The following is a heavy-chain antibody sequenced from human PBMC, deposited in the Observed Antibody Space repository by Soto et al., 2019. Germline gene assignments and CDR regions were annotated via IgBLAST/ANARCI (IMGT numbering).Heavy chain of an antibody. V-gene: IGHV3-64*01. Sequence: SLRLSCAASGFTLGGYAMDWVRQAPGKGLEYVSGISSNGVGTYYANSVQGRFTISRDNSKNTVYLQMGSLRPEDMAVYYCARRARPDFYYMDVWGKGTTVTVSS. CDR1: GFTLGGYA. CDR2: ISSNGVGT. D-gene: IGHD6-6*01. J-gene: IGHJ6*03. CDR3: ARRARPDFYYMDV.